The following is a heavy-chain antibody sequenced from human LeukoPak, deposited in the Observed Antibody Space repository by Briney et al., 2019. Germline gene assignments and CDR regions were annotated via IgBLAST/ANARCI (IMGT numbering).Heavy chain of an antibody. J-gene: IGHJ4*02. Sequence: GGSLRLSCAASGFTFFSYGMHWVRQAPGKGLEWVAVISYDGSNKYYADSVKGRFTISRDNSKNTLYLEMISLRIEDTAVYHCAKGPVSGSRSPLDYWGQGTLVTVSS. CDR3: AKGPVSGSRSPLDY. CDR2: ISYDGSNK. V-gene: IGHV3-30*18. D-gene: IGHD1-26*01. CDR1: GFTFFSYG.